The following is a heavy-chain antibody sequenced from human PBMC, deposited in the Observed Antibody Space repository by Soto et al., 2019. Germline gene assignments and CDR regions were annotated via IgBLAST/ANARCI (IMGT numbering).Heavy chain of an antibody. Sequence: GGSPRLSFTTSGFAFRHYWVHWVRQAAGKGLMWVSRINGDGRATAYADSVKGRVTISRDNAKNTLYLQMNSLRAEDTAVYYCVRSDWFDPWGQGTLVTVSS. CDR2: INGDGRAT. CDR1: GFAFRHYW. CDR3: VRSDWFDP. V-gene: IGHV3-74*01. J-gene: IGHJ5*02.